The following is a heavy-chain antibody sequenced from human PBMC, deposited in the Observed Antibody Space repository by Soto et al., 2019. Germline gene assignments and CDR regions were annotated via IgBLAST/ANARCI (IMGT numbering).Heavy chain of an antibody. CDR2: IYHSGST. V-gene: IGHV4-31*02. CDR1: GGSIISDGGC. J-gene: IGHJ4*02. CDR3: ARDWEELRYFDF. Sequence: PSEPLFLTWTVSGGSIISDGGCWTWIRKHPGKVLEWIGCIYHSGSTYYNPSLKSRVTISVDTSKNQFSLKLTSVTAADTAVYYCARDWEELRYFDFWGQGTLVTVSS. D-gene: IGHD1-26*01.